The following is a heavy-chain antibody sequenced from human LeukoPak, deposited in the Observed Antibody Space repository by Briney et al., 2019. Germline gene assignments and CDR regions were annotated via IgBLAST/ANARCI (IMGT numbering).Heavy chain of an antibody. V-gene: IGHV1-69*13. CDR2: IIPIFGTA. CDR1: GYTFTSYA. Sequence: ASVKVSCKASGYTFTSYAMNWVRQAPGQGLEWMGGIIPIFGTANYAQKFQGRVTITADESTSTAYMELSSLRSEDTAVYYCARDGIAAAGDYFDYWGQGTLVTVSS. D-gene: IGHD6-13*01. J-gene: IGHJ4*02. CDR3: ARDGIAAAGDYFDY.